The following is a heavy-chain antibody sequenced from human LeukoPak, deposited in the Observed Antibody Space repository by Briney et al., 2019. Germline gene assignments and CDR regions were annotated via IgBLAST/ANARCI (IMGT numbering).Heavy chain of an antibody. CDR2: IISIFGTA. J-gene: IGHJ4*02. D-gene: IGHD1-26*01. Sequence: SVKVSRKASGATLSSYGISWVRQAPGQGLEWMGRIISIFGTANYAQKFQGRVTITTDESTSTAYMELSSLRSEDTAVYYCARAKRRSYDYFDYWGQGTLVTVSS. CDR1: GATLSSYG. V-gene: IGHV1-69*05. CDR3: ARAKRRSYDYFDY.